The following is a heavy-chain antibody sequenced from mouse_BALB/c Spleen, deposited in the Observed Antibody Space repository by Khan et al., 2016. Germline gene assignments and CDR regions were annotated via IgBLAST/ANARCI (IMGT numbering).Heavy chain of an antibody. D-gene: IGHD2-4*01. CDR1: GFSFTNSG. Sequence: MQLQESGPGLVAPSQSLSITCTVSGFSFTNSGVHWIRQPPGKGLEWLGVIWPGGITDYNSALMSRLSITKANSQNQCYLKMNSLQTKDTAMYYCDSDGQDYDAWFAYWGQGTLVIVS. J-gene: IGHJ3*01. CDR2: IWPGGIT. V-gene: IGHV2-9*02. CDR3: DSDGQDYDAWFAY.